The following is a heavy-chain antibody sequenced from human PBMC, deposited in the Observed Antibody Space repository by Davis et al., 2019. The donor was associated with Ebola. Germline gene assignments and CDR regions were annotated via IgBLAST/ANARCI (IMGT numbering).Heavy chain of an antibody. J-gene: IGHJ5*02. CDR2: IIPMVGVT. CDR1: GGRNYA. V-gene: IGHV1-69*04. Sequence: SVKVSCKASGGRNYAISWVRQAPGQGLEWVGRIIPMVGVTYYAQRLKGRVTITADKSTSTTYMQLSSLRSDDTAVYYCARYSSGWYRGRGWFDPWGQGTLVTVSS. D-gene: IGHD6-19*01. CDR3: ARYSSGWYRGRGWFDP.